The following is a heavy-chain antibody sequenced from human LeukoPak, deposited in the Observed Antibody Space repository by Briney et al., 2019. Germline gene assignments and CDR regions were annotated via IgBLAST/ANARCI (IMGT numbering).Heavy chain of an antibody. CDR1: GYSFSSFA. D-gene: IGHD3-22*01. J-gene: IGHJ3*02. Sequence: ASVKVSCKASGYSFSSFAISWVRQAHGQGLEWMGWISTYNANTHYAQKLQDRVTMTTDTSTSTAYMELRSLRSDDTAVYYCARGYNYDRTDAFDIWGQGTMVTVSS. CDR2: ISTYNANT. CDR3: ARGYNYDRTDAFDI. V-gene: IGHV1-18*01.